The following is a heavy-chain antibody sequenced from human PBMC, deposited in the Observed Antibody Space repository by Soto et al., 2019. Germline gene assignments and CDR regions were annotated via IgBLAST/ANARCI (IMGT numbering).Heavy chain of an antibody. Sequence: PGDAVKVSCKDSGYSFTNYLFGWVRQMPGKGLEWMGMVEPGDSETRYSPSFQCQVTISADKYISTGYLQCRSMKASHTAIYSCERLGLMAAAGAPKDYYYYFGLDVWGEGSTVTVS. D-gene: IGHD6-13*01. J-gene: IGHJ6*02. CDR3: ERLGLMAAAGAPKDYYYYFGLDV. CDR2: VEPGDSET. V-gene: IGHV5-51*01. CDR1: GYSFTNYL.